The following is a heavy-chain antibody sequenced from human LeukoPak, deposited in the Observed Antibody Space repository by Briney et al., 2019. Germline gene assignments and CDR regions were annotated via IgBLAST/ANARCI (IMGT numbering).Heavy chain of an antibody. CDR2: IYYSGST. Sequence: SETLSLTCTVSGGSISSYYWSWIRQPPGKGLEWIGYIYYSGSTNYNPSLKSRVTISVDTSKNQFSLKLSSVTAADTAVYYCARQRVIAVAHDAFDIWGQGTMVTVSS. CDR1: GGSISSYY. J-gene: IGHJ3*02. V-gene: IGHV4-59*08. D-gene: IGHD6-19*01. CDR3: ARQRVIAVAHDAFDI.